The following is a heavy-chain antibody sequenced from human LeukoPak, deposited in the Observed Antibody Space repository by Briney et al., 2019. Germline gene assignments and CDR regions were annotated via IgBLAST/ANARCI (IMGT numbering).Heavy chain of an antibody. V-gene: IGHV1-2*02. CDR1: GYTFTGYY. D-gene: IGHD3-22*01. J-gene: IGHJ4*02. CDR3: ARGPLVDYYDSSGYYLLDY. CDR2: INPNSGGT. Sequence: ASVKVSCKASGYTFTGYYMHWVRQAPGQGLEWMGWINPNSGGTNYAQKFQGRVTMTRDASISTAYMELSRLRSDDTAVYYCARGPLVDYYDSSGYYLLDYWGQGTLVTVSS.